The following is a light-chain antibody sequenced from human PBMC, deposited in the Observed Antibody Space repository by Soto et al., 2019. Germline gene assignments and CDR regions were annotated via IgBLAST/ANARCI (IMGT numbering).Light chain of an antibody. CDR2: DDD. CDR1: SSNIGGNS. J-gene: IGLJ1*01. Sequence: VLTQPPSVSAAPGQKVTISCSGSSSNIGGNSVSWYQQFPGTAPKLLIYDDDKRPSGIPDRFSGSKSGTSATLGITGFQTGDEADYYCGSWDSSLSAYVFSTGTKGTVL. V-gene: IGLV1-51*01. CDR3: GSWDSSLSAYV.